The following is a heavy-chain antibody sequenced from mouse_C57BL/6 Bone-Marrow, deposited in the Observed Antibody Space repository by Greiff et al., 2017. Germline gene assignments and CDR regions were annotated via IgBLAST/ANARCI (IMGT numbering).Heavy chain of an antibody. CDR2: LDPSDSYT. J-gene: IGHJ2*01. CDR3: AREGITTVVGNFDY. D-gene: IGHD1-1*01. Sequence: QVQLQPPGAELVKPGASVKLSCTASGYTFTSYWMQWVQQRPGQCLEWLGALDPSDSYTNYNQKLQGKATLPVDTSSSTAYMQLSSLTSEDSAVYYCAREGITTVVGNFDYWGQGTTLTVSS. V-gene: IGHV1-50*01. CDR1: GYTFTSYW.